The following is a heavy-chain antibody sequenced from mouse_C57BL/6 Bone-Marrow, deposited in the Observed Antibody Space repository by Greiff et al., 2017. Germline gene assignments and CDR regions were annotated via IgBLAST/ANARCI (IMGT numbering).Heavy chain of an antibody. CDR2: IYPSDSET. J-gene: IGHJ2*01. D-gene: IGHD1-1*01. CDR3: ARATTVVDYFDY. CDR1: GYTFTSYW. V-gene: IGHV1-61*01. Sequence: VQLQQPGAELVRPGSSVKLSCKASGYTFTSYWMDWVKQRPGQGLEWIGNIYPSDSETHYNQKFKDKATLTVDKSSSTAYMQLSSLTSEDSAVYYCARATTVVDYFDYWGQGTTLTVSS.